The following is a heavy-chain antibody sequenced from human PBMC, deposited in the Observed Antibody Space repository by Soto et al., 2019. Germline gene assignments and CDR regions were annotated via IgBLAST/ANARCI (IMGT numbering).Heavy chain of an antibody. Sequence: SETLSLTCTVSGGSISSYYWSWIRQPPGKGLEWIGYIYYSGSTNYNPSLKSRVTISVDRSKNQFSLKLSSVTAADTAVYYCARFPRGYSYGHFDYWGQGTLVTVSS. D-gene: IGHD5-18*01. J-gene: IGHJ4*02. V-gene: IGHV4-59*01. CDR3: ARFPRGYSYGHFDY. CDR2: IYYSGST. CDR1: GGSISSYY.